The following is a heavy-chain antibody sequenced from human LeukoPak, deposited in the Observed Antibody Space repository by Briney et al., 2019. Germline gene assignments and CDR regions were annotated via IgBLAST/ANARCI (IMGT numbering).Heavy chain of an antibody. D-gene: IGHD6-13*01. CDR2: INPNSGGT. Sequence: ASVKVSFRASGYTFTGYYMHWVRQAPGQGLEWMGWINPNSGGTNYAQKFQGRVTMTRDTSISTAYMELSRLRSDDTAVYYCARAFPKIAAAGGYWGQGTLVTVSS. CDR1: GYTFTGYY. CDR3: ARAFPKIAAAGGY. J-gene: IGHJ4*02. V-gene: IGHV1-2*02.